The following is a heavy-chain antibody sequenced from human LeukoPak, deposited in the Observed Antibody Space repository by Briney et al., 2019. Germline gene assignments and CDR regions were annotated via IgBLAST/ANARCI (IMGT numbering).Heavy chain of an antibody. CDR3: ASSPLSYYGSGSYYNVVDY. V-gene: IGHV1-69*05. J-gene: IGHJ4*02. Sequence: ASVKVSCKASGGTFSSYAISWVRQAHGQGLEWMGGIIPIFGTANYAQKFQGRVTITTDESTSTAYMELSSLRSEDTAVYYCASSPLSYYGSGSYYNVVDYWGQGTLVTVSS. CDR1: GGTFSSYA. D-gene: IGHD3-10*01. CDR2: IIPIFGTA.